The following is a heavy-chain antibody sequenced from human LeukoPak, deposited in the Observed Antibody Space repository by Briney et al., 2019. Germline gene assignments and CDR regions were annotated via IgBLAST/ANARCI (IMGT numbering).Heavy chain of an antibody. CDR3: ARDGGHSTDLDY. CDR2: IKQDGSEK. D-gene: IGHD2-8*02. CDR1: GFTFSRHW. Sequence: GGSLRLSCATSGFTFSRHWMSWVRQAPGKGPEWVANIKQDGSEKYYVHSVKGRFIISRDNAKNSLYLQMNSLRAEDTAVYYCARDGGHSTDLDYWGQGILVSVSS. J-gene: IGHJ4*02. V-gene: IGHV3-7*01.